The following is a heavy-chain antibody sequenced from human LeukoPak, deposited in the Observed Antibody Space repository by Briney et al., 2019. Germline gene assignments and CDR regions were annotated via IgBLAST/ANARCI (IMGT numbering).Heavy chain of an antibody. V-gene: IGHV3-48*03. CDR1: GFTFSSYE. CDR3: AREAAAGTGWFDP. D-gene: IGHD6-13*01. Sequence: GGSLRLSCAASGFTFSSYETNWVRQARGRGLEWVSYISSSGSTIYYADCGKSIFTISRDNAKNSLYPQMNSVRAEDTAVYYCAREAAAGTGWFDPWGQGTLVTVSS. J-gene: IGHJ5*02. CDR2: ISSSGSTI.